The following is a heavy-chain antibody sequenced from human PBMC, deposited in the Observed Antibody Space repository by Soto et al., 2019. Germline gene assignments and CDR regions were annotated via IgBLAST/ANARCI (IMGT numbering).Heavy chain of an antibody. D-gene: IGHD2-2*01. CDR1: RFTFSSYG. CDR2: IWYDGSNK. CDR3: GRDPYCSSSICNFYGVYV. Sequence: GGTLRIYCAASRFTFSSYGMHWVRQAPGKGLEWVAVIWYDGSNKYYADYVKGRFTISRDNPKNTVYLQMNSLRAEEKDVYYCGRDPYCSSSICNFYGVYVWFQGTTVTVS. J-gene: IGHJ3*01. V-gene: IGHV3-33*01.